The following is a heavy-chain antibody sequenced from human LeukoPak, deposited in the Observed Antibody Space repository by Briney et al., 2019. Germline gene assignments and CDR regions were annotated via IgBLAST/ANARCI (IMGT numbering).Heavy chain of an antibody. V-gene: IGHV4-34*01. CDR1: GGSFSGYY. Sequence: SETLSLTCAVYGGSFSGYYWSWIRQPPGKGLEWIGEINHSGSTNYNPCLKSRVTISVDTSKNQFSLKLSSVTAADTAVYYCARGSEGVSSGYDIDYWGQGTLVTVSS. CDR3: ARGSEGVSSGYDIDY. J-gene: IGHJ4*02. D-gene: IGHD3-22*01. CDR2: INHSGST.